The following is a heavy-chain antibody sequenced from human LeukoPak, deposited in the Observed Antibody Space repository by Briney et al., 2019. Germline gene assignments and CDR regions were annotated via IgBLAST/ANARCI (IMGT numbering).Heavy chain of an antibody. D-gene: IGHD1-26*01. V-gene: IGHV4-30-4*01. CDR1: GGSISSGDYY. CDR2: IYYSGST. CDR3: ARAVEHSGSHGLPFDY. J-gene: IGHJ4*02. Sequence: SETLSLTCTVSGGSISSGDYYWSWIRQPPGKGLEWIGYIYYSGSTYYNPSLKSRVTISVDTSKNQFSLKLSSVTAADTAVYYCARAVEHSGSHGLPFDYWGQGTLVTVSS.